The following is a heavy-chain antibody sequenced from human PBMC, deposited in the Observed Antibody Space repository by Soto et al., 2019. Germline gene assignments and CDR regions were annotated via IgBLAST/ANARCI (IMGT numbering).Heavy chain of an antibody. Sequence: QVQLQESGPGLVKPSETLSLTCTVSGGSISSYYWSWIRQPPGKGLAGIGYIYYTGSTNYNPSLQSRVTISVDSSQHQFPQKLSSVTAADTAVYYWARGTNGRVRGVSGGMDVWGQGTTVTVSS. J-gene: IGHJ6*02. CDR2: IYYTGST. D-gene: IGHD3-10*01. V-gene: IGHV4-59*01. CDR3: ARGTNGRVRGVSGGMDV. CDR1: GGSISSYY.